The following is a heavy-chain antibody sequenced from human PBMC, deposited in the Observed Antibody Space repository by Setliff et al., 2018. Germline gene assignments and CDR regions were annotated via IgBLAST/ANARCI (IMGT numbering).Heavy chain of an antibody. V-gene: IGHV5-51*01. J-gene: IGHJ4*02. Sequence: GESLKISCQGSGYSFTNNWIAWVRQMPGKGLECMGIIFPGNSNTRYSPSFQGQVTISTDKSLSTAYLQWSSLKASDTAIYYCARRGYCSGGGCHSASFDYWGQGTLVTVSS. CDR1: GYSFTNNW. D-gene: IGHD2-15*01. CDR3: ARRGYCSGGGCHSASFDY. CDR2: IFPGNSNT.